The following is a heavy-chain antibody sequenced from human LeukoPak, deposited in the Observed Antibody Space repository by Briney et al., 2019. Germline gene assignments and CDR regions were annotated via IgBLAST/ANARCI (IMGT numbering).Heavy chain of an antibody. CDR2: IRIGGGGT. V-gene: IGHV3-23*01. J-gene: IGHJ5*02. D-gene: IGHD1-26*01. CDR1: VFDLSTYA. CDR3: ARCIVHSQGWCNWFDP. Sequence: AGGSLRLSCGVCVFDLSTYAVTGARQAPAKGLEWVSSIRIGGGGTYYADSVKGRFTISRDNSENTLHLQMNNLRVGDTAKYFCARCIVHSQGWCNWFDPWGQGTLVTVSS.